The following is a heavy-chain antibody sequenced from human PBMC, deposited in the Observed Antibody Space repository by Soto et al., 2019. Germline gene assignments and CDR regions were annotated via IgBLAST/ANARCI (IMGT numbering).Heavy chain of an antibody. V-gene: IGHV4-59*08. J-gene: IGHJ4*02. CDR3: ARQGYDFWSGYLDY. Sequence: LSLTCTVSGGSISSYYWSWIRQPPGKGLEWIGYIYYSGSTNYNPSLKSRVTISVDTSKNQFSLKLSSVTAADTAVYYCARQGYDFWSGYLDYWGQGTLVTVSS. CDR1: GGSISSYY. D-gene: IGHD3-3*01. CDR2: IYYSGST.